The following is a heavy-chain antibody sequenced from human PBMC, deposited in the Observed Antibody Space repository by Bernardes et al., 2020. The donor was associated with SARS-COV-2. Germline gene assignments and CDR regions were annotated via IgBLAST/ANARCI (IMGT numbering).Heavy chain of an antibody. CDR2: IYRGDSES. CDR3: ARLLRSSTDYDYYFDY. Sequence: GGSLKTSCNGSGYPLTRYWIGRVRQISGKGLEWRGSIYRGDSESTYSPSFQGQVTISADRSTSTASLQWSSLQASDTGLYYCARLLRSSTDYDYYFDYWGQGTLATVTS. D-gene: IGHD4-17*01. V-gene: IGHV5-51*01. CDR1: GYPLTRYW. J-gene: IGHJ4*02.